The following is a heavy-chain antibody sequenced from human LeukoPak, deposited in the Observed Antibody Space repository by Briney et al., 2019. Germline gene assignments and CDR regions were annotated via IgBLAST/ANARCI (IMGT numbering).Heavy chain of an antibody. CDR1: GFTFSSYA. V-gene: IGHV3-64D*06. D-gene: IGHD6-6*01. Sequence: PGGSLRLSCAASGFTFSSYAMHWVRQAPGKGLEYVSAISNNGGSTYYADSVKGRFTVSRDNSKNTLYLQMSSLRAEDTAVYYCVKDQSSSSPVYYFDYWGQGTLVTVSS. J-gene: IGHJ4*02. CDR3: VKDQSSSSPVYYFDY. CDR2: ISNNGGST.